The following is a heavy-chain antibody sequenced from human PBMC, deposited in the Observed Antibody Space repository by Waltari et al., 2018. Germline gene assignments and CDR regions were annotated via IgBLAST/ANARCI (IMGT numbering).Heavy chain of an antibody. CDR2: IDQSGST. CDR1: GGSISSGGYS. D-gene: IGHD3-10*01. V-gene: IGHV4-30-2*01. CDR3: ARGGYYYGSGLDY. Sequence: QLQLQESGSGLVKPSQTLSLTCAVSGGSISSGGYSWSWIRQPPGKGLEWIGYIDQSGSTYYNPSLKSRVTISVDRSKNQFSLKLSSVTAADTAGYYCARGGYYYGSGLDYWGEGTLVTVSS. J-gene: IGHJ4*02.